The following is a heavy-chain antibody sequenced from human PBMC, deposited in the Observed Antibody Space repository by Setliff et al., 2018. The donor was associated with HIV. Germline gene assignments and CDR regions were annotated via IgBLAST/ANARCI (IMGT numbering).Heavy chain of an antibody. D-gene: IGHD3-3*01. CDR2: TKPDGSED. J-gene: IGHJ4*02. CDR3: AGWRWQQSEFDC. Sequence: GGSLRLSCAASGFTVSAYWMSWVRQAPGKGLEWVASTKPDGSEDHYVDSVRGRFTISRDNAKDSLYLQMNSLRVEDTAVYYCAGWRWQQSEFDCWGQGTLVTVSS. V-gene: IGHV3-7*03. CDR1: GFTVSAYW.